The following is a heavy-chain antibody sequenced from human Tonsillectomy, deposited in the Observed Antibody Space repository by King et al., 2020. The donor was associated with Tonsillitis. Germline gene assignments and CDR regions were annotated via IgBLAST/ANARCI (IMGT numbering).Heavy chain of an antibody. V-gene: IGHV4-59*01. D-gene: IGHD4-23*01. CDR2: IFDNVNT. CDR3: ARGPNGGNLLFHV. J-gene: IGHJ3*01. CDR1: GGSISSYH. Sequence: QLQESSPGLVKPSETLSLTCTVSGGSISSYHWSWIRQPPGKVLEWIGYIFDNVNTNYNPSLKSRVPMSVDTSKNQFSLRLRSVTAADTAVYYCARGPNGGNLLFHVWGQGTMVTVSS.